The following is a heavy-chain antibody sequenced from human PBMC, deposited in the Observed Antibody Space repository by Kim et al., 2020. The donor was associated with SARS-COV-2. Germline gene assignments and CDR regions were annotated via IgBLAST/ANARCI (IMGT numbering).Heavy chain of an antibody. D-gene: IGHD3-22*01. CDR2: IYYSGST. CDR3: ARDSSYYDSSGYYSNYGMDV. V-gene: IGHV4-59*01. CDR1: GGSISSYY. Sequence: SETLSLTCTVSGGSISSYYWSWIRQPPGKGLEWIGYIYYSGSTNYNPSLKSRVTISVDTSKNQFSLKLSSVTAADTAVYYCARDSSYYDSSGYYSNYGMDVWGQGTTVTVSS. J-gene: IGHJ6*02.